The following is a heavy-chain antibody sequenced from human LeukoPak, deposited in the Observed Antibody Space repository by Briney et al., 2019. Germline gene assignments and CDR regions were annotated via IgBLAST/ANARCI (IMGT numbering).Heavy chain of an antibody. V-gene: IGHV4-59*01. CDR2: IYYSGST. J-gene: IGHJ4*02. CDR1: GGSISSYY. D-gene: IGHD2-15*01. Sequence: PSETLSLTCTVPGGSISSYYWSWIRQPPGKGLEWIGYIYYSGSTNYNPSLKSRVTISVDTSKNQFSLKLGSVTAADTAVYYCASERCSGGSCYLGGVLRGYCDSWGQGTLVTVFS. CDR3: ASERCSGGSCYLGGVLRGYCDS.